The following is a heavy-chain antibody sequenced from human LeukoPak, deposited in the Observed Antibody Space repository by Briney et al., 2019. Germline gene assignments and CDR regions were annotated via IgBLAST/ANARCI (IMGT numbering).Heavy chain of an antibody. J-gene: IGHJ3*02. V-gene: IGHV1-2*02. CDR1: GYTFTSYG. CDR3: ARSSLRRDDAFDI. Sequence: ASVKVSCKASGYTFTSYGISWVRQAPGQGLEWMGWINPNSGGTNYAQKFQGRVTMTRDTSISTAYMELSRLRSDDTAVYYCARSSLRRDDAFDIWGQGTMVTVSS. D-gene: IGHD6-25*01. CDR2: INPNSGGT.